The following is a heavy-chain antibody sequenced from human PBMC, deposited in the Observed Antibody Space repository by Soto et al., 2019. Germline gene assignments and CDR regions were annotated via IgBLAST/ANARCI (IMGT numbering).Heavy chain of an antibody. J-gene: IGHJ3*02. CDR1: GASISSGVFY. Sequence: QVQLQESGPGLVKPSQTLSLTCTDSGASISSGVFYCPWIRQHPRKALEWIGYHYDIARPYYTPSLETRVTSSSDPSKSQFSRKHTELTAAATAIAYCVRGRHYNYEKGEPSGIDSFDIWGQVTMVTVSS. CDR2: HYDIARP. V-gene: IGHV4-31*03. CDR3: VRGRHYNYEKGEPSGIDSFDI. D-gene: IGHD5-18*01.